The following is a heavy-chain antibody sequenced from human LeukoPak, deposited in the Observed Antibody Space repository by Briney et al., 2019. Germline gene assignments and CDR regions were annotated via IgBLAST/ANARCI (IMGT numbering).Heavy chain of an antibody. D-gene: IGHD2-15*01. J-gene: IGHJ4*02. V-gene: IGHV3-64D*09. CDR2: ITTNGGST. CDR3: VRKGSVTSLFDY. CDR1: GFTFSSYA. Sequence: GGSLRLSCSASGFTFSSYAMHWVHQAPGKGLEYVSSITTNGGSTYYADSVKGRFTISRDNSKNTLYLQISSLRTEDTTLYYCVRKGSVTSLFDYWGQGAPGTPSS.